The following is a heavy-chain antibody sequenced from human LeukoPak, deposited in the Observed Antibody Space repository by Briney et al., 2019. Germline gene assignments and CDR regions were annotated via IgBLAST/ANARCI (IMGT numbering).Heavy chain of an antibody. CDR2: ISGSGGST. J-gene: IGHJ4*02. CDR1: GFTFSNYA. V-gene: IGHV3-23*01. D-gene: IGHD6-19*01. Sequence: GGSLRLSCEASGFTFSNYAMTWVRQAPGKGLEWVSVISGSGGSTYYADSVKGRFTISRDNSKNTLYLQMNSLRAEDTAVYYCAKSGSGWYDVGYFDYWGQGTLVTVSS. CDR3: AKSGSGWYDVGYFDY.